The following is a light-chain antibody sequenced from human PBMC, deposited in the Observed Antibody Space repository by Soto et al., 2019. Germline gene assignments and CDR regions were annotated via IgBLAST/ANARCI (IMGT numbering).Light chain of an antibody. V-gene: IGKV3-20*01. Sequence: EIVLTQSPGTLSLSPGERATLSCRASQSVSSTYLAWYQQKPGQAPSLLIYGASRRATGIPDRFSGSGSGTDFHLTISRLEPEDFAVYYCQQYERSPTTVGGGTKVEIK. CDR2: GAS. J-gene: IGKJ4*01. CDR1: QSVSSTY. CDR3: QQYERSPTT.